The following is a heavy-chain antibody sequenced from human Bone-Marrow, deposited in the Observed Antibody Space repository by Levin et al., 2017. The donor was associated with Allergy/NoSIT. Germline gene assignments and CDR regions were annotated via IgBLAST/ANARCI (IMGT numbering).Heavy chain of an antibody. CDR1: GASIGTGNYY. CDR3: SRGPVNRDVFDI. CDR2: IYHSGNT. V-gene: IGHV4-30-4*01. Sequence: SPTLSLPCSVSGASIGTGNYYWTWIRQPPGQGLEWIGYIYHSGNTYYNPSLKSRVAIAMDMSKNHFSLNLTSVTAADTAVYYCSRGPVNRDVFDIWGQGTVVTVSS. D-gene: IGHD2-2*01. J-gene: IGHJ3*02.